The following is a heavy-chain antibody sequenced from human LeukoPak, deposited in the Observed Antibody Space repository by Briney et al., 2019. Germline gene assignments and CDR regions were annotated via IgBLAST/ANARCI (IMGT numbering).Heavy chain of an antibody. V-gene: IGHV4-34*01. D-gene: IGHD1-14*01. Sequence: SETLSLTCAVYGGSFSGYYWSRIRQPPGKGLEWIGEINHSGSTNYNPSLKSRVTISVDTSKNQFSLKLSSVTAADTAVYYCGTTRRTFYYYYMDVWGKGTTVTVSS. J-gene: IGHJ6*03. CDR2: INHSGST. CDR1: GGSFSGYY. CDR3: GTTRRTFYYYYMDV.